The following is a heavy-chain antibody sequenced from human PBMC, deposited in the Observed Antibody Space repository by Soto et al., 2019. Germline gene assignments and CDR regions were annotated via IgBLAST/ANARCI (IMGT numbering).Heavy chain of an antibody. J-gene: IGHJ4*02. CDR3: APVPMIEFGLWYSDY. CDR2: ISGSGGST. D-gene: IGHD3-22*01. CDR1: GFTFSSYA. Sequence: PGGSLRLSCAASGFTFSSYAMSWVRQAPGKGLEWVSAISGSGGSTYYADSVKGRFTISRDNSKNTLYLQMNSLRAEDTAVYYCAPVPMIEFGLWYSDYWGQGTLVTVSS. V-gene: IGHV3-23*01.